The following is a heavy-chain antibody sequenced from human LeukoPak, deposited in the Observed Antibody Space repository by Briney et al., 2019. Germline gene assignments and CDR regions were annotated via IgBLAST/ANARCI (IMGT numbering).Heavy chain of an antibody. CDR1: GFNFSSYA. J-gene: IGHJ6*02. CDR2: ISYDGSNK. V-gene: IGHV3-30-3*01. CDR3: ARDSYGMDV. Sequence: GGSLRLSCAASGFNFSSYAMHWVRQAPGKGLELVAVISYDGSNKYYSDSVKGRFTISRDNSKNTLYLQMNSLRAEDTAVYYCARDSYGMDVWGQGPTVTVSS.